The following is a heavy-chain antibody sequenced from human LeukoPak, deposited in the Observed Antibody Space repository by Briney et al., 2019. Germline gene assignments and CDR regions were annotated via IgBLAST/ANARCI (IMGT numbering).Heavy chain of an antibody. CDR3: ARAPYYMDV. V-gene: IGHV1-18*01. CDR2: ISAYNGNT. CDR1: NFIFNNYG. Sequence: ASVKVSCKASNFIFNNYGISWVRQAPGQGLEWMGWISAYNGNTNYAQKLQGRVTMTTDTSTSTAYMELRSLRSDDTAVYYCARAPYYMDVWGKGTTVTISS. J-gene: IGHJ6*03.